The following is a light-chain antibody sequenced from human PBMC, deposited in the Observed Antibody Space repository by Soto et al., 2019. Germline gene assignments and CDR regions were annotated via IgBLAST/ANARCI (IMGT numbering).Light chain of an antibody. J-gene: IGLJ1*01. CDR3: SSYTSSSTHV. CDR1: SSDVGAYTF. CDR2: DVS. Sequence: QSALTQPASVSGSPGQSITISCTGTSSDVGAYTFVSWYQQHPDKVPKLMIFDVSRRPSGVSDRFSGSKSGNTASLTISGLQXXXEADYYCSSYTSSSTHVFGSGTKLTVL. V-gene: IGLV2-14*03.